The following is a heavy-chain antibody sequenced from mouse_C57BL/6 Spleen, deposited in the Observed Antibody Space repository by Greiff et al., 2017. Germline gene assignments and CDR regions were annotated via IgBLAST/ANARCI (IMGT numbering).Heavy chain of an antibody. J-gene: IGHJ2*01. D-gene: IGHD2-3*01. CDR3: AREGDDDSPYYFDY. Sequence: EVKLMESEGGLVQPGSSMKLSCTASGFTFSDYYMAWVRQVPEKGLEWVANINYDGSCTYYLDSLKSRFIISRDNAKNILDLQMSSLKSEDTATYYCAREGDDDSPYYFDYWGQGTTLTVSS. V-gene: IGHV5-16*01. CDR1: GFTFSDYY. CDR2: INYDGSCT.